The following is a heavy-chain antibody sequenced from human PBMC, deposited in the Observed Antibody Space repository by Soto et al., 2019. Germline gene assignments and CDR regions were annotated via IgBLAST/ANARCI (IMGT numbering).Heavy chain of an antibody. J-gene: IGHJ4*02. Sequence: PGGSLRLSCATSGFTFSTYWMMWVRRAPGKGREWVANIKEDGSQKYHVDSVEGRFTISRDNVKNSVYLQMNSLRAKDTAVYYCARESPEDDTSGYYDDCGQGTLVPVSS. V-gene: IGHV3-7*01. CDR3: ARESPEDDTSGYYDD. CDR1: GFTFSTYW. D-gene: IGHD3-22*01. CDR2: IKEDGSQK.